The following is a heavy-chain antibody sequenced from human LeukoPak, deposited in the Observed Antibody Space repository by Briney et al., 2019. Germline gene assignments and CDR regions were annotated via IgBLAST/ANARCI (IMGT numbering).Heavy chain of an antibody. V-gene: IGHV3-21*01. CDR1: GXTFSTYN. CDR3: AREYCSGGSCQYYFDY. CDR2: ISSSGSYI. Sequence: GGSLRLSCAASGXTFSTYNVNWVRQAPGKGLEWVSSISSSGSYIYYADSVKGRFTISRDNAKNSLYLQMNSLRAEDTAVYYCAREYCSGGSCQYYFDYWGQGTLVTVSS. D-gene: IGHD2-15*01. J-gene: IGHJ4*02.